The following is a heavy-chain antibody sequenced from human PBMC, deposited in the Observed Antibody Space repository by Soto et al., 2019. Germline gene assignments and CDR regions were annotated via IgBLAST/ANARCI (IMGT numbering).Heavy chain of an antibody. CDR2: ISYDGSNK. Sequence: QVQLVESGGGVVQPGRSLRLSCAASGFTFSSYAMHWVRQAPGKGLEWVAVISYDGSNKYYADSVKGRFTISRDNSKNTLYLQMNSLRAEDTAVYYCARDGARDYYDSRPQHFDYWGQGNLVTVSS. CDR1: GFTFSSYA. D-gene: IGHD3-22*01. J-gene: IGHJ4*02. V-gene: IGHV3-30-3*01. CDR3: ARDGARDYYDSRPQHFDY.